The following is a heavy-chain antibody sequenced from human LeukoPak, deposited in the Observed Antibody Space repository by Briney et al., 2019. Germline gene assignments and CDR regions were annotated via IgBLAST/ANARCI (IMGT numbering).Heavy chain of an antibody. V-gene: IGHV3-66*01. CDR3: ASNKDYYDSSGYTFDY. D-gene: IGHD3-22*01. J-gene: IGHJ4*02. Sequence: PGGSLRLSCAASGFTVSSNYMSWVRQAPGKGLEWVSVTYSGGSTYYADSVKGRFTISRDNSKNTLYLQMNSLRAEDTAVYYCASNKDYYDSSGYTFDYWGQGTLVTVSS. CDR1: GFTVSSNY. CDR2: TYSGGST.